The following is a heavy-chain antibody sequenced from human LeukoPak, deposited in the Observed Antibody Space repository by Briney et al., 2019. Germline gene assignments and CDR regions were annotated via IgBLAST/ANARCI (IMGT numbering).Heavy chain of an antibody. V-gene: IGHV1-69*05. CDR1: GGTFSSYA. D-gene: IGHD3-3*01. J-gene: IGHJ6*04. CDR3: ARDNYYDFWSGYPNAGSV. CDR2: IIPIFGTA. Sequence: SVKVSCKASGGTFSSYAVSWVRQAPGQGLEWMGGIIPIFGTANYAQKFQGRVTITTDESTSTAYMELSSLRSEDTAVYYCARDNYYDFWSGYPNAGSVWGKGTTVTVSS.